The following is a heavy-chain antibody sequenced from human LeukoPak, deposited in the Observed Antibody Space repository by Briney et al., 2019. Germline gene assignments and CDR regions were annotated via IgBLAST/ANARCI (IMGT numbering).Heavy chain of an antibody. CDR2: IIPIFGTA. D-gene: IGHD1-1*01. CDR1: GGTFSSYA. V-gene: IGHV1-69*05. J-gene: IGHJ6*03. Sequence: SVKVSCKASGGTFSSYAISWVRQAPGQGLEWMGGIIPIFGTANYAQKFQGRVTITTDESTSTAYMELSSLRSEDTAVYYCARSRPPPTGTTGFDYYYYMDVWGKGTTVTVSS. CDR3: ARSRPPPTGTTGFDYYYYMDV.